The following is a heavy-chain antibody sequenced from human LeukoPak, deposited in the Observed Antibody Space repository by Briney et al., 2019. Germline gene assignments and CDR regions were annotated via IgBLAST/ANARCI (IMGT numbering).Heavy chain of an antibody. Sequence: ASVKVSCKASGYTFTVYYMHWVRQAPGQGLEWMGWINPNSGDTRYAQKFQGRVTMTRDTSISTGYMEVSRLRSDDTAVFFCARDPNDRSPYYHFDYWGQGTLVTVPS. CDR3: ARDPNDRSPYYHFDY. J-gene: IGHJ4*02. V-gene: IGHV1-2*02. D-gene: IGHD3-16*01. CDR2: INPNSGDT. CDR1: GYTFTVYY.